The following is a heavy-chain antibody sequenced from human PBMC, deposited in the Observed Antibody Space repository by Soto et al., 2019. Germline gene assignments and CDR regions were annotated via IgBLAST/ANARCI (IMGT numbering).Heavy chain of an antibody. CDR1: GGTFSSYA. V-gene: IGHV1-69*06. J-gene: IGHJ6*02. CDR2: IIPIFGTA. CDR3: ARSYYDSSGYYFYYYGMDV. Sequence: QVQLVQSGAEVKKPGSSVKVSCKASGGTFSSYAISWVRQAPGQGLEWMGGIIPIFGTANYAQKFQGRVTITADKSTSTAYMELSSLRSEDTDVYYCARSYYDSSGYYFYYYGMDVWGQGTTVTVSS. D-gene: IGHD3-22*01.